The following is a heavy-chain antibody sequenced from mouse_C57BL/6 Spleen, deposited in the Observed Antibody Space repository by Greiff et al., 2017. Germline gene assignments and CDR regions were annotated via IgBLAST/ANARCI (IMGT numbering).Heavy chain of an antibody. V-gene: IGHV2-6*01. D-gene: IGHD1-1*01. CDR2: IWGVGST. Sequence: VQLVESGPGLVAPSQSLSITCTVSGFSLTSYGVDWVRQSPGKGLEWLGVIWGVGSTNYNSALKSRLSISKDNSKSQVFLKMNSLQTKYTAMYYCARDYYGSSYGFAYWGQGTLVTVSA. CDR1: GFSLTSYG. J-gene: IGHJ3*01. CDR3: ARDYYGSSYGFAY.